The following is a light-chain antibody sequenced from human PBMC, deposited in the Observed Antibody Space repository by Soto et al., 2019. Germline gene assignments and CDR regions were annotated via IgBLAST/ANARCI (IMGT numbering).Light chain of an antibody. V-gene: IGKV3-11*01. J-gene: IGKJ5*01. CDR1: QSVSSY. CDR2: DAS. CDR3: QQRSNWPIT. Sequence: EMVLTQSPATMSLNPGERATLSCRASQSVSSYLAWYQQKPGQAPRLLIYDASSRATGIPDRFSGSGSGTDFTLTISSLEPEDFAVYYCQQRSNWPITFGQGTRLAIK.